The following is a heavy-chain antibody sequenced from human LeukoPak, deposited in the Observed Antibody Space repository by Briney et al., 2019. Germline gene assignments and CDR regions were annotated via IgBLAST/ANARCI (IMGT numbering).Heavy chain of an antibody. D-gene: IGHD4-17*01. Sequence: PSETLSLTCTVSGSSISSGGYYWSWIRQHPGKGLEWIGYIHYSGSTYYNPSLKSRVTISVDTSKNQSSLKLSSVTAADTAVYYCARALTYGDHDYWGQGTLVTVSS. CDR1: GSSISSGGYY. J-gene: IGHJ4*02. CDR2: IHYSGST. V-gene: IGHV4-31*03. CDR3: ARALTYGDHDY.